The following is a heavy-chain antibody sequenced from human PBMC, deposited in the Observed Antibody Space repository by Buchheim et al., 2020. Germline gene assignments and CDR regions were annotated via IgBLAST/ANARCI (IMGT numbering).Heavy chain of an antibody. CDR3: ARDFEETALDS. J-gene: IGHJ4*02. CDR1: GFTFSAYS. CDR2: IRFGSRII. Sequence: EVQLVESGGALVQPGGSLRLSCAASGFTFSAYSMSWVRQAPGKGLEWVSYIRFGSRIINYADSVKGRFTISRDDATNSLYLQMDSLRDEDAAVYYCARDFEETALDSWGQGTL. V-gene: IGHV3-48*02.